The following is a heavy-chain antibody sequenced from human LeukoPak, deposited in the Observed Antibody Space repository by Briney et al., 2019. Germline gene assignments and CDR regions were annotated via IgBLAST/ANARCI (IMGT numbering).Heavy chain of an antibody. Sequence: PGGSLRLSCAASGFTFSNYAMSWVRQAPGKGLEWVSAISGSGGSTYYADSVKGRFTISRDNSKNTLYLQMNSLRAEDTAVYHCAKWIAGHVDYWGQGTLVTVSS. CDR1: GFTFSNYA. V-gene: IGHV3-23*01. J-gene: IGHJ4*02. CDR3: AKWIAGHVDY. D-gene: IGHD2-2*03. CDR2: ISGSGGST.